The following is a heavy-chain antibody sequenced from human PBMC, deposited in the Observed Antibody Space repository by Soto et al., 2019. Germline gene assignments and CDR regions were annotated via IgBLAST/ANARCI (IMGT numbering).Heavy chain of an antibody. Sequence: EVQLVESGGGLVQPGGSLRLSCAASGFTFSSYSMNWVRQAPGKGLEWVSYISSSSSTIYYADSVKGRFTISRDNAKNSLYLQMNSLRAEDTAVYYCARDVNYGLFDYWGQGTRVTVSS. CDR1: GFTFSSYS. D-gene: IGHD4-17*01. CDR2: ISSSSSTI. J-gene: IGHJ4*02. V-gene: IGHV3-48*01. CDR3: ARDVNYGLFDY.